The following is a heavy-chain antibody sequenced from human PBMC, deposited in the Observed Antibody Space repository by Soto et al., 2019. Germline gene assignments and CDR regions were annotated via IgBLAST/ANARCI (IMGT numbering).Heavy chain of an antibody. CDR3: ARDAMKLRRYYYYGMDV. V-gene: IGHV1-69*13. CDR2: IIPIFGTA. Sequence: GASVKVSCKASGGTFSSYAISWVRQAPGQGLEWMGGIIPIFGTANYAQRFQGRVTITADESTSTAYMELSSLRSEDTAVYYCARDAMKLRRYYYYGMDVWGQGTTVTVSS. CDR1: GGTFSSYA. D-gene: IGHD4-17*01. J-gene: IGHJ6*02.